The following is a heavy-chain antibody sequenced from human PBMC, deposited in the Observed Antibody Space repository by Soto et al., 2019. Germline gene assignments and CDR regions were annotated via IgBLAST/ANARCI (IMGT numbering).Heavy chain of an antibody. CDR1: GYTFTSYD. Sequence: QVQLVQSGAEVKKPGASVQVSCKSSGYTFTSYDINWVRQATGQGLEWMGWMNPNSGNTGYAQKFQGRVTMTRNTSISTAYMELSSLRSEDTAVYYCARGALGYSSAFYYYYYYGMDVWGQGTTVTVSS. CDR2: MNPNSGNT. CDR3: ARGALGYSSAFYYYYYYGMDV. J-gene: IGHJ6*02. V-gene: IGHV1-8*01. D-gene: IGHD5-18*01.